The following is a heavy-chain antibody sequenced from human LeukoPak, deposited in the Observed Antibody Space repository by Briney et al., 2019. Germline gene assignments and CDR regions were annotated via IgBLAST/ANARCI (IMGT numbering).Heavy chain of an antibody. J-gene: IGHJ1*01. CDR1: GGSISSYY. CDR2: IYYSGST. Sequence: SETLSLTCTVSGGSISSYYWSWIRQPPGKGLEWIGYIYYSGSTNYNPSLKSRVTISVDTSKNQFSLKLSSVTAADTAVYYCARVAAGIGSFQHWGQGTLVTVSS. D-gene: IGHD6-13*01. CDR3: ARVAAGIGSFQH. V-gene: IGHV4-59*08.